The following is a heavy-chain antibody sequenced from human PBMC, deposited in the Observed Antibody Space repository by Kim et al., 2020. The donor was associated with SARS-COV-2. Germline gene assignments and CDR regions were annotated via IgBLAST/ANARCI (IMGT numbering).Heavy chain of an antibody. J-gene: IGHJ5*02. CDR1: GYIFTRNS. Sequence: ASVKVSCKASGYIFTRNSINWVRQAPGQGLEWMGYISTLTENPTYAQGFTGRFVFSLDTSASTAYLQISSLQAEDTAVYYCARDGWHGGYANLDLWGQGTPVTVSS. D-gene: IGHD5-12*01. CDR2: ISTLTENP. V-gene: IGHV7-4-1*02. CDR3: ARDGWHGGYANLDL.